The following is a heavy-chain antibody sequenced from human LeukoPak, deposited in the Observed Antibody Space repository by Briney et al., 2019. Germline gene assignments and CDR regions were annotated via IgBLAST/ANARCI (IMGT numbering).Heavy chain of an antibody. J-gene: IGHJ4*02. CDR1: GYTFTSNY. V-gene: IGHV1-46*01. CDR3: ARDQEGFDY. CDR2: IYPRDGST. Sequence: ASVNVSCKASGYTFTSNYIHWVRQAPGQGLEWMGMIYPRDGSTSYAQKFQGRVTVTRDPSTSAVHMELSGLRAEDTAVYYCARDQEGFDYWGQGTLVTVSS.